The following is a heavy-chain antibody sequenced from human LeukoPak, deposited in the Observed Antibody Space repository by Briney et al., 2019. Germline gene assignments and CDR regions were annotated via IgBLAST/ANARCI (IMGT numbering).Heavy chain of an antibody. CDR3: ARARNDYVWGSYRQYYFDY. Sequence: GGSLRLSCAASGFTFSSYSMNWVRQAPGKGLEWVSSISSSSSYIYYADSVKGRFTISRDNAKNSLYLQMNSLRAEDTAVYYCARARNDYVWGSYRQYYFDYWGQGTLVTVSS. V-gene: IGHV3-21*01. CDR2: ISSSSSYI. J-gene: IGHJ4*02. CDR1: GFTFSSYS. D-gene: IGHD3-16*02.